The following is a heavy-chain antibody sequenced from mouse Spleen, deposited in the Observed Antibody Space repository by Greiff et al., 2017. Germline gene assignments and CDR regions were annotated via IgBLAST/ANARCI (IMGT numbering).Heavy chain of an antibody. CDR3: ARGIYYAMDY. CDR2: ISNGGGST. J-gene: IGHJ4*01. CDR1: GFTFSDYY. Sequence: EVQLVESGGGLVQPGGSLKLSCATSGFTFSDYYMYWVRQTPEKRLEWVAYISNGGGSTYYPDTVKGRFTISRDNAKNTLYLQMSRLKSEDTAMYYCARGIYYAMDYWGQGTSVTVSS. V-gene: IGHV5-12*02.